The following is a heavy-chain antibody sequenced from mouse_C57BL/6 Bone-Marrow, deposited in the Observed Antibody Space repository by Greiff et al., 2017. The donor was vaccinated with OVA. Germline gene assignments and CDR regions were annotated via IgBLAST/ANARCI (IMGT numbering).Heavy chain of an antibody. V-gene: IGHV2-4*01. CDR3: AKNGGDYDDFDY. D-gene: IGHD2-4*01. J-gene: IGHJ2*01. CDR2: IWSGGST. CDR1: GFSLTSYG. Sequence: VMLVESGPGLVQPSQSLSITCTVSGFSLTSYGVHWVRQPPGKGLEWLGVIWSGGSTDYNAAFISRLSISKDNSKSQVFFKMNSLLADDTAIYYCAKNGGDYDDFDYWGQGTTLTVSS.